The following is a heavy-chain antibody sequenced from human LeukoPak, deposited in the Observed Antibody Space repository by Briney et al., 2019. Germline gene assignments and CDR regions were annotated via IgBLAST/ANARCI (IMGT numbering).Heavy chain of an antibody. CDR2: IIPIFGTA. Sequence: SVKVSCTASGGTFSSYAISWVRQAPGQGLEWMGGIIPIFGTANYAQKFQGRVTITTDESTSTAYMELSSLRSEDTAVYYCARGDSGRKYNWFDPWGQGTLVTVSS. V-gene: IGHV1-69*05. J-gene: IGHJ5*02. CDR1: GGTFSSYA. D-gene: IGHD1-14*01. CDR3: ARGDSGRKYNWFDP.